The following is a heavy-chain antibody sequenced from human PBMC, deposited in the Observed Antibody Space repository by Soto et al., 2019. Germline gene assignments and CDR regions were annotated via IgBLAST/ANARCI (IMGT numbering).Heavy chain of an antibody. D-gene: IGHD3-16*02. Sequence: GGSLRLSCAASGFTFSSYSMNWVRQAPGKGLEWVSSISSSSSYIYYADSVKGRYTISRDNAKNSLYLQMNSLRAEDTAVYYCAREIMITFGGVIASDAFDIWGQGTMVTVSS. J-gene: IGHJ3*02. CDR1: GFTFSSYS. CDR2: ISSSSSYI. CDR3: AREIMITFGGVIASDAFDI. V-gene: IGHV3-21*01.